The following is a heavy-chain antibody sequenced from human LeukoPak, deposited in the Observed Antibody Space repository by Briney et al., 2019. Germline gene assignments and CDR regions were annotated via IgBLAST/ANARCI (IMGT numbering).Heavy chain of an antibody. J-gene: IGHJ3*02. CDR3: AKVHYGSGSYYNGAFDI. CDR1: GFTFHDYA. V-gene: IGHV3-9*03. CDR2: ISWNSGSI. Sequence: GRSLRLSCAASGFTFHDYAMHWVRQAPGKGLEWVSGISWNSGSIGYADSVKGRFTIPRDNAKNSLYLQMNSLSAEDMALYYCAKVHYGSGSYYNGAFDIWGQGTMVTVSS. D-gene: IGHD3-10*01.